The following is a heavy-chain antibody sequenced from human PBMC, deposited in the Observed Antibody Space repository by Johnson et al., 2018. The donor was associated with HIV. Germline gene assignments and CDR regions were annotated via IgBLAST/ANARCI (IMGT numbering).Heavy chain of an antibody. CDR2: ISSSGSTI. Sequence: QVQLVESGGGLVKPGGSLRLSCAASEFTFSDYYMSWIRQALGNGLEWVSYISSSGSTIYYADSVKGRFNNSRDSYKHTVFQQMNSLRAGDTAVYYCARGSGSYNLVKGAFDIWGQGTMVTVSS. J-gene: IGHJ3*02. CDR1: EFTFSDYY. V-gene: IGHV3-11*04. CDR3: ARGSGSYNLVKGAFDI. D-gene: IGHD1-26*01.